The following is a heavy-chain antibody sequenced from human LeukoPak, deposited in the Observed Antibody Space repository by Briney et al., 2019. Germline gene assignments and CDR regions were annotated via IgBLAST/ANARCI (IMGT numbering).Heavy chain of an antibody. J-gene: IGHJ4*02. CDR3: ARGTRDPYYFDY. D-gene: IGHD5-24*01. CDR2: IYYSGST. Sequence: SETLSLTCTVSGGSISSGGYYWSWIRQHPGKGLEWIGYIYYSGSTYYNPSLKSRVTISVDTSKNQFSLKLSSVTAADTAVYYCARGTRDPYYFDYWGQGTLVTVSS. V-gene: IGHV4-31*03. CDR1: GGSISSGGYY.